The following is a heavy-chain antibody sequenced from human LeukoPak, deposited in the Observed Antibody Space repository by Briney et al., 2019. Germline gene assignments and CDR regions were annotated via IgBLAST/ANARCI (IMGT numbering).Heavy chain of an antibody. V-gene: IGHV4-4*09. CDR1: GGSISSYY. CDR3: ARHVTAYSWIDT. Sequence: PSETLSLTCTVSGGSISSYYWSWIRQSPGKGLEWIGYIYTSGSTYYNPSLKSRVTISVDTSKNQFSLNLRSVTAADTAVYYCARHVTAYSWIDTWGQGTLVTVSS. D-gene: IGHD3-16*01. J-gene: IGHJ5*02. CDR2: IYTSGST.